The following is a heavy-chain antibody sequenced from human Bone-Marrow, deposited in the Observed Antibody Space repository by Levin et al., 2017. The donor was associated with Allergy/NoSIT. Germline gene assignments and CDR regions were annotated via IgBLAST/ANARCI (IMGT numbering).Heavy chain of an antibody. J-gene: IGHJ4*02. CDR3: ARGKTKRPAGYSSGWYN. D-gene: IGHD6-19*01. Sequence: ASETLSLTCAVYGGSFSGYYWSWIRQPPGKGLEWIGEINHSGSTNYNPSLKSRVTISVDTSKNQFSLKLSSVTAADTAVYYCARGKTKRPAGYSSGWYNWGQGTLVTVSS. CDR1: GGSFSGYY. CDR2: INHSGST. V-gene: IGHV4-34*01.